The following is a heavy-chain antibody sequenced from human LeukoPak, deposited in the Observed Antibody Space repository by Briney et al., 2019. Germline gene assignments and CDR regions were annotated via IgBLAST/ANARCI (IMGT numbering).Heavy chain of an antibody. CDR1: GYTLTELS. D-gene: IGHD6-13*01. J-gene: IGHJ6*03. V-gene: IGHV1-24*01. CDR2: FDSEDGET. Sequence: ASVKVSCKVSGYTLTELSMHWVRQAPGKGLEWMGGFDSEDGETIYAQKFQGRVTMTEDTSTDTAYMELSSLRSEDTAVYYCAFAGGSSSAMDVWGKGTTVTVSS. CDR3: AFAGGSSSAMDV.